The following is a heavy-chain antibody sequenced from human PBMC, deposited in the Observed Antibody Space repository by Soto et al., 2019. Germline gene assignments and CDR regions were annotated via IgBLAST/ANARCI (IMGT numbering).Heavy chain of an antibody. CDR3: ARESGYDGGLDP. Sequence: QVQLVESGGGVVQPGRSLRLSCAASGFTFSSYAMHWVRQARGKGLEWVAVISYDGSNKYYADSVKGGFTISRDNSKNTLYLQMNSLRAEDTAVYYCARESGYDGGLDPWGQGTLVTVSS. J-gene: IGHJ5*02. CDR1: GFTFSSYA. CDR2: ISYDGSNK. D-gene: IGHD3-3*01. V-gene: IGHV3-30-3*01.